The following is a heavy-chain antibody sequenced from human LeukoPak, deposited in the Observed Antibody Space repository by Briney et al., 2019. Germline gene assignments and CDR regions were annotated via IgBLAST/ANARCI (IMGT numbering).Heavy chain of an antibody. CDR3: ARSVTHDAFDI. J-gene: IGHJ3*02. CDR2: INLGNGNT. Sequence: ASVKVSCKASGYTFTAYAMHWVRQAPGQRLEWMGWINLGNGNTKYSQKFQGRVTITRDTSASTAYMELSSLRSEDTAVYYCARSVTHDAFDIWGQGTLVGVSS. V-gene: IGHV1-3*01. CDR1: GYTFTAYA. D-gene: IGHD4-17*01.